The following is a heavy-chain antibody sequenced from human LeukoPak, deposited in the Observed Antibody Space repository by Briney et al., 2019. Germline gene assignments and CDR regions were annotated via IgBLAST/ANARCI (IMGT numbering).Heavy chain of an antibody. CDR3: ASLTTRDGFNWFDP. J-gene: IGHJ5*02. Sequence: SQTLSLTCAVSGGSISSGGYSWSWIRQPPWKGLEWIGYIYHSGSTYYNPSLKSRVTISVDRSKNQFSLKLSYVPAADTAVYYCASLTTRDGFNWFDPWGQGTLVTVSS. CDR1: GGSISSGGYS. D-gene: IGHD5-24*01. V-gene: IGHV4-30-2*01. CDR2: IYHSGST.